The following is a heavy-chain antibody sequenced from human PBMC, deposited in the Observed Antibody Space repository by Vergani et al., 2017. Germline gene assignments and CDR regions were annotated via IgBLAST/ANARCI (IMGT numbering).Heavy chain of an antibody. D-gene: IGHD5-18*01. Sequence: EVQLVESGGGLVQPGGSLRLSCSASGFTFSSYSMNWVRQAPGKGLEWVSSISSSSSYIYYADSVKGRFTISRDNAKNSLYLQMNSLRAEDTAVYYCARVGDTAMVETFDYWGQGTLVTVSS. CDR3: ARVGDTAMVETFDY. V-gene: IGHV3-21*01. CDR2: ISSSSSYI. CDR1: GFTFSSYS. J-gene: IGHJ4*02.